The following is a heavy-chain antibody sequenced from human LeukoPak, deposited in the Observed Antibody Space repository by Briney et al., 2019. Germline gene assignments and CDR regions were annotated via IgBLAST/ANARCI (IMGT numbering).Heavy chain of an antibody. CDR2: ISSSSYI. D-gene: IGHD6-19*01. CDR1: GFAFSSYS. V-gene: IGHV3-21*01. J-gene: IGHJ4*02. CDR3: ARDIAVAGGYFDY. Sequence: GGSLRLSCAASGFAFSSYSMNWVRQAPGKGLEWVSSISSSSYIYYADSVKGRFTISRDNAKNSPYLQMNSLRAEDTAVYYCARDIAVAGGYFDYWGQGTLVTVSS.